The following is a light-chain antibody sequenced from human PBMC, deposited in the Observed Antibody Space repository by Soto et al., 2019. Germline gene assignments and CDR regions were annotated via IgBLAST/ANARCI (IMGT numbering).Light chain of an antibody. CDR1: SSDVGGYNY. V-gene: IGLV2-14*01. Sequence: QSALTQPASVSGSPGQSITISCTGTSSDVGGYNYVSWYQQHPGIAPKLLIYGVTNPPSGVSTRFSGSKSGNTASLTISGLQAEDEADYHCSSYTSASTRLYLFGTGTKVTVL. CDR2: GVT. J-gene: IGLJ1*01. CDR3: SSYTSASTRLYL.